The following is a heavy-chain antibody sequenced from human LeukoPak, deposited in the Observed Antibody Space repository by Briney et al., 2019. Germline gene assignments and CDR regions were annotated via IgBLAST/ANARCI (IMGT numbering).Heavy chain of an antibody. CDR3: ARSAYPGNSVIED. CDR1: GITFSSYW. J-gene: IGHJ4*02. D-gene: IGHD4-23*01. CDR2: INSDGRST. Sequence: GGSLRLSCAGSGITFSSYWMHWVRQAPGKGLVWVSRINSDGRSTNYADSVKGRFTISRDNAKNTLYLQMNCLRAEDTAVYYCARSAYPGNSVIEDWGRGTLVTVSS. V-gene: IGHV3-74*01.